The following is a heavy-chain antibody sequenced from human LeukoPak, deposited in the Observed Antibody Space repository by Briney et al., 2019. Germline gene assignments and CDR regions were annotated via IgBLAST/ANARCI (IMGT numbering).Heavy chain of an antibody. CDR2: IYSGDNS. J-gene: IGHJ3*02. CDR3: ARGTGSGYCNGGRCRGAFDI. Sequence: PGGSLRLSCTLFGFNVGTNYMTWVRQAPGKGLEWVSVIYSGDNSYYEDSVRGRFTISRDGPRNTLYLQMNSLRVEDTAVYYCARGTGSGYCNGGRCRGAFDIWGQGTMVTVSS. CDR1: GFNVGTNY. V-gene: IGHV3-53*01. D-gene: IGHD2-15*01.